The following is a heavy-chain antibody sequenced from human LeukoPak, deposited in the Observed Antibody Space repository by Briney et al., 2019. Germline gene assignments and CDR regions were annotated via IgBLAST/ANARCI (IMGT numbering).Heavy chain of an antibody. CDR3: ARGIVPAAYYYYYYYMDV. J-gene: IGHJ6*03. D-gene: IGHD2-2*01. CDR1: GYTFTGYY. V-gene: IGHV1-2*02. Sequence: ASVKVSCKASGYTFTGYYMHWVRQAPGQGLEWMGWINPNSGGTNYAQKFQGRVTMTRDTSISTAYMELSRLRSDDTAVYYCARGIVPAAYYYYYYYMDVWGKGTTVTVSS. CDR2: INPNSGGT.